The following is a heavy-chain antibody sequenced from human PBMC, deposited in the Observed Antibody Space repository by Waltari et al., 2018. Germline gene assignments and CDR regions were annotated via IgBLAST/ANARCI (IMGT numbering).Heavy chain of an antibody. CDR1: EFTFSSSA. V-gene: IGHV3-30*04. CDR3: ARDYCDRTNCHGMDV. J-gene: IGHJ6*02. Sequence: QVQLVESGGGVVQPGRSLSLSCAASEFTFSSSAMHWVRQAPGKGLEWVAVISYNERNRYYVDSVKGRFTISRDNSNKMLYLQMNSLRVEDTAVYYCARDYCDRTNCHGMDVWGQGTTVTVSS. D-gene: IGHD3-22*01. CDR2: ISYNERNR.